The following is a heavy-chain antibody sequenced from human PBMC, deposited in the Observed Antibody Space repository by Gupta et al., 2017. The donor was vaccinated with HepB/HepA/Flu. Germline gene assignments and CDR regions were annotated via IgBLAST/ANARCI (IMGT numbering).Heavy chain of an antibody. CDR3: ARDRGRGYCSGGSCSPYYYYGMDV. J-gene: IGHJ6*02. CDR1: GASVSSNSAA. CDR2: TYYRSKWYN. V-gene: IGHV6-1*01. Sequence: QVQLQQSGPGLVKPSQTLSLTCAISGASVSSNSAAWNWIRQSPSQGLEWVGRTYYRSKWYNDYAVSVKSRITINPDTSKNQFSLQLNSVTPEDTAVYYCARDRGRGYCSGGSCSPYYYYGMDVWGQGTTVTVSS. D-gene: IGHD2-15*01.